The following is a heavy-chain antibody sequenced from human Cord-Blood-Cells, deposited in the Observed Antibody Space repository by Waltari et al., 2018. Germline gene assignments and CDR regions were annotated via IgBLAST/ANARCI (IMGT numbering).Heavy chain of an antibody. V-gene: IGHV1-69*09. CDR2: IIPILGIA. D-gene: IGHD3-16*01. J-gene: IGHJ3*02. CDR1: GGTFSSYA. Sequence: QVQLVQSGAEVKKPGSSVKVSCKASGGTFSSYAISWVRQPPGQGLEWMGRIIPILGIANYAQKFQGRVTITADKSTSTAYMELSSLRSEDTAVYYCARDQRAGGSPRDAFDIWGQGTMVTVSS. CDR3: ARDQRAGGSPRDAFDI.